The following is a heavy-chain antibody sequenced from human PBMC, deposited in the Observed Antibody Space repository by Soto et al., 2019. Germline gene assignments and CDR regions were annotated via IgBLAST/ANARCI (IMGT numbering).Heavy chain of an antibody. D-gene: IGHD2-21*02. V-gene: IGHV2-5*02. CDR1: GFSLSTGGVG. CDR2: IYWDDDK. J-gene: IGHJ6*02. Sequence: QITLKESGPSLVKPTQTLTLTCTFSGFSLSTGGVGVGWIRQPPGKALEWLALIYWDDDKRHSPSLRSRLTVTKDTSKNQVVLTMTNMDPVDTATYYCAHSRCGGDCLQSYSSHYYYGMDVWGQGTTVTVSS. CDR3: AHSRCGGDCLQSYSSHYYYGMDV.